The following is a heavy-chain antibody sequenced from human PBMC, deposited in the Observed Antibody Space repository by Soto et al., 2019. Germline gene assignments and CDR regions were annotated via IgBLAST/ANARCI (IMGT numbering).Heavy chain of an antibody. V-gene: IGHV3-64D*06. CDR3: VKVSGYCTAGSCFSSLAY. Sequence: QPPGKGLQCVSSISGSGGNIYYAGSVKGRFTISRDNSKNTLYLQMTSLSSEDSAVSYCVKVSGYCTAGSCFSSLAYRGHGTPVPVSS. J-gene: IGHJ4*01. D-gene: IGHD2-15*01. CDR2: ISGSGGNI.